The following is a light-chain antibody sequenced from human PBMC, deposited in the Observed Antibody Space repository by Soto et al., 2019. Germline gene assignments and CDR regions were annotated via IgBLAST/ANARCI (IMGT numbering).Light chain of an antibody. V-gene: IGLV2-14*01. CDR3: SSYTPTNVV. Sequence: QSVLTQPASVSGSPGQSITISCTGASSDFGGYNSVSWYQQHPGKAPKLMIYEVSNRPSGVSNRFSGSKSGNAASLTISGLQAEDGADYYCSSYTPTNVVFGGGTKLTVL. CDR2: EVS. J-gene: IGLJ2*01. CDR1: SSDFGGYNS.